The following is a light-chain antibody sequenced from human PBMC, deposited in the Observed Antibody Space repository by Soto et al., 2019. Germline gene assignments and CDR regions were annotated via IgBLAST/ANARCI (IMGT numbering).Light chain of an antibody. Sequence: DIQMTQSPSTLSASVGDRVTITCRASQSISSWLAWYQQKPGKAPKLLIYKASSLESGVPSRFSVSASGTEFTLTISSLQPDDFATYYCQQYNSYSSYTFGQGTKLEIK. CDR1: QSISSW. CDR3: QQYNSYSSYT. J-gene: IGKJ2*01. V-gene: IGKV1-5*03. CDR2: KAS.